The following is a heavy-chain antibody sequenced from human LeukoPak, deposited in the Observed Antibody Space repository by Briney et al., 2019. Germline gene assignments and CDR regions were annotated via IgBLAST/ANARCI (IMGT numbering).Heavy chain of an antibody. V-gene: IGHV3-74*01. J-gene: IGHJ4*02. CDR2: VNTDGSIT. D-gene: IGHD3-10*01. CDR3: ARASVTRGFDY. Sequence: PGGSLRLSCAAPGITFSSYWMPWVRQAPGKGLGWVSRVNTDGSITSHADSVKGRFTTSRDNAKNTLYLQMNSLMAEDTAVYYCARASVTRGFDYWGQGTLVTVSS. CDR1: GITFSSYW.